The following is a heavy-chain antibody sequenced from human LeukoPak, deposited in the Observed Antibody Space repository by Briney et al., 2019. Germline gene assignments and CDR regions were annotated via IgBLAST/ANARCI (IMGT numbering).Heavy chain of an antibody. J-gene: IGHJ4*02. CDR3: AKTPDIDMIEVGTSFDY. Sequence: GGSLRLSCAASGFTFSSYAMSWIRQAPGKGLEWVSYISSSGSTIYYADSVKGRFTISRDNSKNTLHLQMNNLRAEDTALYYCAKTPDIDMIEVGTSFDYWGQGTLVSVST. D-gene: IGHD3-22*01. CDR1: GFTFSSYA. V-gene: IGHV3-23*01. CDR2: ISSSGSTI.